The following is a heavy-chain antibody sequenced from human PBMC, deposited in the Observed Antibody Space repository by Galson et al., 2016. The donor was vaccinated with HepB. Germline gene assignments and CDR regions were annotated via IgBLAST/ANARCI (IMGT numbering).Heavy chain of an antibody. D-gene: IGHD6-19*01. CDR1: GYNFLSFG. CDR3: ARKTAVGFDY. Sequence: PVKVSCKASGYNFLSFGICWLRQAPGQGLEWMGWINGYDGKTNHAQNFQGRVTTTTDTSTKIAYMEQRCLRPDDTAIYFCARKTAVGFDYWGQGTLVAVSS. CDR2: INGYDGKT. J-gene: IGHJ4*02. V-gene: IGHV1-18*01.